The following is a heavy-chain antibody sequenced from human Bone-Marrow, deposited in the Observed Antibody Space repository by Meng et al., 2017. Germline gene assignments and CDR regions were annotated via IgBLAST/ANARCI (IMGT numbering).Heavy chain of an antibody. Sequence: GGSLRLSCAASGFTFSSYSMNWVRQAPGKGLEWVSSISSSSSYIYYADSVKGRFTISRDNAKNSLYLQMNSLRAEDTAVYYCARVSGRGDEHAFDIWGQGTRVTVSS. CDR1: GFTFSSYS. V-gene: IGHV3-21*01. J-gene: IGHJ3*02. D-gene: IGHD3-10*01. CDR3: ARVSGRGDEHAFDI. CDR2: ISSSSSYI.